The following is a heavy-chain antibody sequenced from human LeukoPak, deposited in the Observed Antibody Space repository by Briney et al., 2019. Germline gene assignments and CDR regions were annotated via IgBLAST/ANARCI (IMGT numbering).Heavy chain of an antibody. CDR3: TKDLTDYHYYYTDV. Sequence: GESLRLSXEASGFTFSNYAMAWVRQSPGKGLEWVSGITGSGGHTYYADSVKGRFTSSRDNSKNTLYLQMNSLRAEDTAVYYCTKDLTDYHYYYTDVWGTGTTVIVSS. J-gene: IGHJ6*03. CDR2: ITGSGGHT. CDR1: GFTFSNYA. V-gene: IGHV3-23*01. D-gene: IGHD2-21*02.